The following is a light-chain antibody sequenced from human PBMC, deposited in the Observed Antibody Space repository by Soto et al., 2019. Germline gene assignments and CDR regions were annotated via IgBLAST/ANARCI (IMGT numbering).Light chain of an antibody. J-gene: IGLJ2*01. CDR3: VLYMGSGIRV. CDR1: SGSVSTSYY. V-gene: IGLV8-61*01. CDR2: STN. Sequence: QTVVTQEPSLSVSPGGTVTLTCGLSSGSVSTSYYPSWYQQTPGQAPRTLIYSTNTRSSGVPDRFSCSILGNKAALTITGAEADDEADDYCVLYMGSGIRVFGGGTKLTVL.